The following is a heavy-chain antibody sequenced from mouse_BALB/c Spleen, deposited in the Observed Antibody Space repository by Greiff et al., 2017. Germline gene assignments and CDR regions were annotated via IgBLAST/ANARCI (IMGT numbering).Heavy chain of an antibody. CDR1: GYTFTSYW. D-gene: IGHD2-3*01. V-gene: IGHV1S81*02. J-gene: IGHJ3*01. Sequence: QVQLQQSGAELVKPGASVKLSCKASGYTFTSYWMHWVKQRPGQGLEWIGEINPSNGRTNYNEKFKSKATLTVDKSSSTAYMQLSSLTSEDSAVYYCARSHDGYYERFAYWGQGTLVTVSA. CDR3: ARSHDGYYERFAY. CDR2: INPSNGRT.